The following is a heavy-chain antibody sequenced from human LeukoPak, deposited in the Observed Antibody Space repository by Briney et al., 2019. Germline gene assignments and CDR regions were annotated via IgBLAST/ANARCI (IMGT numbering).Heavy chain of an antibody. V-gene: IGHV5-51*01. CDR2: IYPGDSDT. CDR1: GYSFTSYW. D-gene: IGHD5-18*01. Sequence: GESLKISCKGSGYSFTSYWIAWVRQMPGKGLERMGIIYPGDSDTRYSPSFQGQVTISADKSISTAYLQWSSLKASDTAIYYCARRGTAMDFDYWGQGTLVTVSS. CDR3: ARRGTAMDFDY. J-gene: IGHJ4*02.